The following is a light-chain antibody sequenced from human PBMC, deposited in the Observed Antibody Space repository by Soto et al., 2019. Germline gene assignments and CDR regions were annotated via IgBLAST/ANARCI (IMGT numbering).Light chain of an antibody. V-gene: IGLV2-23*01. CDR2: EAT. CDR1: SSDVGNYNF. J-gene: IGLJ2*01. CDR3: CSYAGSRTWV. Sequence: QSALTQPASVSGSPGQSISISCTRTSSDVGNYNFFSWYQQHPGEAPKLIIYEATKRPSGVSNRFSGSKSGNTASLTISGLQADDEADYYCCSYAGSRTWVFGGGTKLTVL.